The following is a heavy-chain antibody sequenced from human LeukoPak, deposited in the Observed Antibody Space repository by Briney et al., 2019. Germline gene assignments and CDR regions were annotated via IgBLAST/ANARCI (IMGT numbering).Heavy chain of an antibody. CDR1: GGSISSSSYS. Sequence: PSETLSLTCTVSGGSISSSSYSWGWIRQPPGKGLEWIGSIYYSGSTYYNPSLKSRVTISVDTSKNQFSLKLSSVTAADTAVYYCARRLAATTFRWFDPWGQGTLVTVSS. CDR3: ARRLAATTFRWFDP. D-gene: IGHD2-15*01. CDR2: IYYSGST. V-gene: IGHV4-39*01. J-gene: IGHJ5*02.